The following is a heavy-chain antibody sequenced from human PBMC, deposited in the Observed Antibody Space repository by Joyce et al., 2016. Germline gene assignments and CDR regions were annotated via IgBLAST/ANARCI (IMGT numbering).Heavy chain of an antibody. CDR2: ISGSGGTT. J-gene: IGHJ1*01. D-gene: IGHD3-9*01. Sequence: EVELLESGGGLVQPGGSLRLSCAASGFTFSSSAMSWVRQAPGKGLGWFSAISGSGGTTYDADAVKGRFTISRDNSKNTLYLQMNSLRAEDTAIYYCAKDAHFAWYSQYWGQGTLVTVSS. V-gene: IGHV3-23*01. CDR3: AKDAHFAWYSQY. CDR1: GFTFSSSA.